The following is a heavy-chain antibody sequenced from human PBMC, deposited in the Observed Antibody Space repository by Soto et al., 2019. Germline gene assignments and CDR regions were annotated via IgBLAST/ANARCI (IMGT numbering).Heavy chain of an antibody. CDR1: GFTFSSYA. CDR2: ISYEGSNK. CDR3: ARVLGGMATVPFDY. J-gene: IGHJ4*02. V-gene: IGHV3-30-3*01. Sequence: VGSLRLSCAASGFTFSSYAMHWVRQAPGTGLEWVAVISYEGSNKYYADSVKGRFTISRDNSKNTLYLQMNSLRTEDTAVYYCARVLGGMATVPFDYWGQGALVTAPQ. D-gene: IGHD4-4*01.